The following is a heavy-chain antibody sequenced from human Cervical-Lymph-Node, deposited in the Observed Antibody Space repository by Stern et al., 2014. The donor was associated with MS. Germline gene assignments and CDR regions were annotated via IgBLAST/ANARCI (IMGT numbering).Heavy chain of an antibody. CDR1: GFTFEAYA. D-gene: IGHD2-2*02. V-gene: IGHV3-33*01. CDR2: IWYDGSHK. J-gene: IGHJ6*02. CDR3: ARKIPDYYYYAMDV. Sequence: QVQLVQSGGGVVQPGGSQRLSCTASGFTFEAYAMEWVRQVPGTGLEWVAMIWYDGSHKYYGDSVRGRFSVSRDNSRNTLYLQMKSLSLEDTAVYYCARKIPDYYYYAMDVWGQGTTVTVSS.